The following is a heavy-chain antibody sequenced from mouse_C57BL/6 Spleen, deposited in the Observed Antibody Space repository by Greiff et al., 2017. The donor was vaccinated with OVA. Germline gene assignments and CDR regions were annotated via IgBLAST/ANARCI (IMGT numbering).Heavy chain of an antibody. CDR3: ARRYCNSYWYFDV. CDR1: GYTFTSYW. V-gene: IGHV1-52*01. Sequence: VQLQQPGAELVRPGSSVKLSCKASGYTFTSYWMHWVKQRPIQGLEWIGNIDPSDSETHYNQKFKDKATLTVDKSSSTAYMQLSSQTSEDTAVYNGARRYCNSYWYFDVWGTGTTVTVSS. CDR2: IDPSDSET. D-gene: IGHD2-1*01. J-gene: IGHJ1*03.